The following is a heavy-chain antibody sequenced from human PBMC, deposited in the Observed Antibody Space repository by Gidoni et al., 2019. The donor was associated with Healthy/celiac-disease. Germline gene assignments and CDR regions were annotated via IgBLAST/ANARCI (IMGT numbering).Heavy chain of an antibody. J-gene: IGHJ4*02. CDR2: ISWNSGSI. Sequence: EVQLVESGGGLVQPGRSLRLSCAASGFTFDDYAMHWVRQAPGKGLEWVSGISWNSGSIGYADSVKGRFTISRDNAKNSLYLQMNSLRAEDTALYYCAKGREGMTTVTIDYWGQGTLVTVSS. CDR1: GFTFDDYA. V-gene: IGHV3-9*01. D-gene: IGHD4-17*01. CDR3: AKGREGMTTVTIDY.